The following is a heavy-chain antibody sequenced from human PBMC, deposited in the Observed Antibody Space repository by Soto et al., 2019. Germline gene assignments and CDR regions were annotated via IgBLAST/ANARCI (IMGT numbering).Heavy chain of an antibody. J-gene: IGHJ6*02. CDR1: GGTFSSYA. Sequence: QVQLVQSGAEVKKPGSSVKVSCKASGGTFSSYAISWVRQAPGQGLEWMGGIIPIFGTANYAQKFQGRVTITADESTSTAYMELSSLRSEDTAVYYCARTIQRSLRFLEWLPYYYYYGMDGWGQGTTVTVSS. CDR2: IIPIFGTA. CDR3: ARTIQRSLRFLEWLPYYYYYGMDG. V-gene: IGHV1-69*01. D-gene: IGHD3-3*01.